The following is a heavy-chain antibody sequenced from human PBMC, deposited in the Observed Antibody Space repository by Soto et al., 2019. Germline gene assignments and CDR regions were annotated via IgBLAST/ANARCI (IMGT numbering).Heavy chain of an antibody. D-gene: IGHD1-26*01. V-gene: IGHV1-3*01. CDR1: GYTFTSYA. J-gene: IGHJ5*02. Sequence: ASVKVSCKASGYTFTSYAMHWVRQAPGQRLEWMGWFNAGNGNTKYSQKFQGRVTITRDTSASTAYMELSSLTSEDTAVYFCARDGVWERTTGNWFDPWGLGTLVTVSS. CDR3: ARDGVWERTTGNWFDP. CDR2: FNAGNGNT.